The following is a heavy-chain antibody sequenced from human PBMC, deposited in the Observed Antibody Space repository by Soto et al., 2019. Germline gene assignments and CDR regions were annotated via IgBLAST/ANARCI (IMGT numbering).Heavy chain of an antibody. J-gene: IGHJ4*02. D-gene: IGHD2-2*01. CDR3: AKNNRYCSSTNCFVFDY. CDR1: GFTFNNYW. V-gene: IGHV3-7*01. CDR2: IKQDGSEK. Sequence: EVQLVESGGGLVQPGGSLRLSCAASGFTFNNYWMSWFRQAPGKGLEWVANIKQDGSEKYYVDSVKGRFTISRDNAKNSLYLQMNSLRAEDTAVYYCAKNNRYCSSTNCFVFDYWGQGTLVTVSS.